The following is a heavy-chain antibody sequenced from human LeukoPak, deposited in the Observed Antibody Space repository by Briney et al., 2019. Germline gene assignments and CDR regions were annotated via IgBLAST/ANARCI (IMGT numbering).Heavy chain of an antibody. V-gene: IGHV3-23*01. CDR3: AKDGSSGWYRGYFDY. D-gene: IGHD6-19*01. CDR2: ISGSGGST. Sequence: PGGSLRLSCAASGFTFSSYAMSWVRQAPGKGLEWVSAISGSGGSTYYADSVKGRFTISRDNSKNTLYLQMNSLRAEDTAVYYCAKDGSSGWYRGYFDYWGQGTLVTVSS. CDR1: GFTFSSYA. J-gene: IGHJ4*02.